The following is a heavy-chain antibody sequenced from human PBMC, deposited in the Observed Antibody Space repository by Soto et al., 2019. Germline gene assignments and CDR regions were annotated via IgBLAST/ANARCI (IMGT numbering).Heavy chain of an antibody. CDR1: GFTFSSYW. CDR3: ARPPSEGRYLDWWPHYYYGMDV. Sequence: GGSLRLSCAASGFTFSSYWMHWFRQAPGKGLVWVSRINSDGSSTSYADSVKGRFTISRDNATNTLYLQMNSLRAEDPAVHYFARPPSEGRYLDWWPHYYYGMDVWGPGTTVTVSS. CDR2: INSDGSST. J-gene: IGHJ6*02. V-gene: IGHV3-74*01. D-gene: IGHD3-9*01.